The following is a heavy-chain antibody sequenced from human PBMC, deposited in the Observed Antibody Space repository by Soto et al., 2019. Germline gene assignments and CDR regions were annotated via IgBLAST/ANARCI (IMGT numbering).Heavy chain of an antibody. V-gene: IGHV1-69*02. J-gene: IGHJ3*02. D-gene: IGHD2-15*01. Sequence: GAXVKVSCKASGGTFSSYTTSWVRQAPGQGLEWMGRIIPILGIANYAQKFQGRVTITADKSTSTAYMELSSLRSEDTAVYYCARPREGYRRCGAFDIWGQGTMVTXS. CDR1: GGTFSSYT. CDR3: ARPREGYRRCGAFDI. CDR2: IIPILGIA.